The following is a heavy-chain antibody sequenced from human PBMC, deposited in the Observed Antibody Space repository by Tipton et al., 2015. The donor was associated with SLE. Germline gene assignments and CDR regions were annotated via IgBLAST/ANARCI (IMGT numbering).Heavy chain of an antibody. CDR1: GFTVSSNY. CDR3: AKDSDDPPYYDFWSGPIDY. V-gene: IGHV3-53*05. D-gene: IGHD3-3*01. Sequence: SLRLSCAASGFTVSSNYMSWVRQAPGKGLEWVSVIYSGGSTYYADSVKGRFPISRDNSKNTLYLQMNSLRAEDTAVYHCAKDSDDPPYYDFWSGPIDYWGQGTLVTVSS. CDR2: IYSGGST. J-gene: IGHJ4*02.